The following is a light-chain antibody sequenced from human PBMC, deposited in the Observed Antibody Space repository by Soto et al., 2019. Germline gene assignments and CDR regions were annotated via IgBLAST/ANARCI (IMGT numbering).Light chain of an antibody. CDR3: QAYDYSLSDSV. CDR1: SSDVGGYDY. J-gene: IGLJ3*02. CDR2: EIV. Sequence: QSALAQPASVSGSPGQSITISCTGTSSDVGGYDYVSWYQRHPGKAPELMIYEIVNRPSWVSNRFSGSKSGNTASLTITGLEAEDESDYYWQAYDYSLSDSVFGGVTKFTV. V-gene: IGLV2-14*01.